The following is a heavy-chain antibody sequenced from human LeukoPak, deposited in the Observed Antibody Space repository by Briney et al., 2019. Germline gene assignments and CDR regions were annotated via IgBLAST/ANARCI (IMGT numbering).Heavy chain of an antibody. D-gene: IGHD1-26*01. V-gene: IGHV3-66*01. J-gene: IGHJ3*01. CDR1: GFNVSSTY. CDR3: ARGWREAQKDAFDF. Sequence: QPGGSLRLSCVASGFNVSSTYMNWVRQAPGKGLEWVSLINSGGTTYYPDSVKGRFTIARDNSKNTLFLQMNSLRAEDSGVYYCARGWREAQKDAFDFWGQGTMVTVSS. CDR2: INSGGTT.